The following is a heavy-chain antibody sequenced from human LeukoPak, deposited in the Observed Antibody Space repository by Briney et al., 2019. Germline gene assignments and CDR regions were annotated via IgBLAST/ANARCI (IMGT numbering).Heavy chain of an antibody. Sequence: GGSLRLSCATSGFTFSSYAMHWVRQAPGKELEWVAVVSYDGGNKYYADSVKGRFTISRDNSKNTLYLQMNSLRAEDTAVYYCARGGDPRTIPLDAFDIWGQGTMVTVSS. D-gene: IGHD3-3*01. CDR2: VSYDGGNK. CDR1: GFTFSSYA. J-gene: IGHJ3*02. CDR3: ARGGDPRTIPLDAFDI. V-gene: IGHV3-30-3*01.